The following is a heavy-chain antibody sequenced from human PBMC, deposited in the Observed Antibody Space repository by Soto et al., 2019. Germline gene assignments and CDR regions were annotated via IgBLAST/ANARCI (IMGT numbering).Heavy chain of an antibody. D-gene: IGHD3-16*01. V-gene: IGHV3-30*18. Sequence: PGGSQRLSCAASGFTFSSYGMHWARQAPGKGLEWVAVISYDGRNKYYADSVKGRFTISRDNSKNTLYLQMNSLSAEDTAGYYCAKDGGIIYYYCGMDLWGQGPMGTFSS. CDR1: GFTFSSYG. CDR3: AKDGGIIYYYCGMDL. J-gene: IGHJ6*02. CDR2: ISYDGRNK.